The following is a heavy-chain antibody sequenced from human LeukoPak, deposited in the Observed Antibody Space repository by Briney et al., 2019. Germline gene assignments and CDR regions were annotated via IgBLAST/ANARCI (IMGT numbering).Heavy chain of an antibody. CDR1: GFTFSRYN. CDR3: ARFADVAVAVY. CDR2: ISSGSSYI. D-gene: IGHD6-19*01. Sequence: GGSLRLSCAASGFTFSRYNMNWVRQAPGKGLEWVSSISSGSSYIYYADSVKGRFTISRDNAKNSLYLQMNSLRAEDTAVYYCARFADVAVAVYWGQGTLVTVSS. V-gene: IGHV3-21*01. J-gene: IGHJ4*02.